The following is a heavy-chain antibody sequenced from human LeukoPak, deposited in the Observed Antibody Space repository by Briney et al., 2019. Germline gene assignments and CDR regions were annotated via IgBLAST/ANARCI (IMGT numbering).Heavy chain of an antibody. D-gene: IGHD3-22*01. CDR3: AKGRYDIN. CDR1: GFAFSVYV. J-gene: IGHJ4*02. Sequence: PGGSLRLSCAASGFAFSVYVMNWVRQAPGKGLEWVSGISGLGGKTYYADSVKGRFTISRDNSKNTLYLQMNSLRAEDTAVYYCAKGRYDINWGQGTLVTVSS. CDR2: ISGLGGKT. V-gene: IGHV3-23*01.